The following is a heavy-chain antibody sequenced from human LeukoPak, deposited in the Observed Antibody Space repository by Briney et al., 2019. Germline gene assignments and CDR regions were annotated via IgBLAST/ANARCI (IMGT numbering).Heavy chain of an antibody. Sequence: GGSLRLSCAAAGFTFSSYAMSWVRQAPGKGLEWVSLITGSSGSTYYADSVKGRFTISRDKSKNTLYLQMNSLRAEDTAVYYCVQSGVGVLYWGQGTLVTVSS. CDR1: GFTFSSYA. J-gene: IGHJ4*02. V-gene: IGHV3-23*01. CDR3: VQSGVGVLY. CDR2: ITGSSGST. D-gene: IGHD3-10*01.